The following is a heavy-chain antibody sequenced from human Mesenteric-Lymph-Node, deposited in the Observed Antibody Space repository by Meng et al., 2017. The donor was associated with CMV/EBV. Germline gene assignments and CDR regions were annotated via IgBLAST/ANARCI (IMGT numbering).Heavy chain of an antibody. CDR1: GFTFSSYS. V-gene: IGHV3-21*01. Sequence: GGSLRLSCGASGFTFSSYSMDWVRQAPGKGLEWVSSISSGSSYIYYADSVKGRFTISRDNARNSLYLQMNSLRAEDTAVYYCVRLAFCGGDCYSGLYGMDVWGQGTTVTVSS. CDR3: VRLAFCGGDCYSGLYGMDV. CDR2: ISSGSSYI. D-gene: IGHD2-21*01. J-gene: IGHJ6*02.